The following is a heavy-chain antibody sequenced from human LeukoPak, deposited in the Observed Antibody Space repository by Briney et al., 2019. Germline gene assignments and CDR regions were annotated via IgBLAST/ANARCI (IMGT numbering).Heavy chain of an antibody. V-gene: IGHV4-4*07. CDR2: IYTSGST. CDR3: ARGLHDFWSGYGLEYFDY. Sequence: PSETLSLTCSVSGGSISSYYWNWIRQPAGKGLEWIGRIYTSGSTNYNPSLKSRVTMSVDTSKNQFSPKLSSVTAADTAVYYCARGLHDFWSGYGLEYFDYWGQGTLVTVSS. CDR1: GGSISSYY. J-gene: IGHJ4*02. D-gene: IGHD3-3*01.